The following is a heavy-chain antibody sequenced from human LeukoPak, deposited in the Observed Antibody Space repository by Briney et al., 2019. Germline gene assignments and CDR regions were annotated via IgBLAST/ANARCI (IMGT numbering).Heavy chain of an antibody. J-gene: IGHJ4*02. Sequence: PGGSLRLSCAASGFSVSNNYMSWVRQAPGQGLEWVSVIYTGGSTHYADSVKGRFIISRDNSKNTVYLQMNSLRADDTAVYFCARRAGALYYYGTSGPFDHWGRGTLVTVSS. CDR1: GFSVSNNY. D-gene: IGHD3-22*01. CDR2: IYTGGST. V-gene: IGHV3-53*01. CDR3: ARRAGALYYYGTSGPFDH.